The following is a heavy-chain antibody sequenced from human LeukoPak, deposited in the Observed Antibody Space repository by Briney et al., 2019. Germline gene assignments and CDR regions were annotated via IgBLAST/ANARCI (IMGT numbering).Heavy chain of an antibody. J-gene: IGHJ1*01. Sequence: ASVKVSCKACGGTLSSYASSWVRQAPGQGLEWVGGIMPIFGTANYAQKFQGRVTITADESTSTAYMELSSMRCEDTAVYYCARSEATVPEYFQHWGQGTLVTVSS. CDR3: ARSEATVPEYFQH. D-gene: IGHD4-17*01. CDR1: GGTLSSYA. CDR2: IMPIFGTA. V-gene: IGHV1-69*13.